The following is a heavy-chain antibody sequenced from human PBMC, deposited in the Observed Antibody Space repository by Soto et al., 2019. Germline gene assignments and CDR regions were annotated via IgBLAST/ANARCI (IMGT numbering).Heavy chain of an antibody. Sequence: QVQLEQSGAEVKKPGSSVKVSCKASGGTFSSYAISWVRQAPGQGLEWMGGIIPIFGTANYAQKFQGRVTITADESTSTAYMELSSLRSEDTAVYYCARGMVVVVAVRYYGMDVWGQGTTVTVSS. J-gene: IGHJ6*02. CDR3: ARGMVVVVAVRYYGMDV. D-gene: IGHD2-15*01. V-gene: IGHV1-69*12. CDR2: IIPIFGTA. CDR1: GGTFSSYA.